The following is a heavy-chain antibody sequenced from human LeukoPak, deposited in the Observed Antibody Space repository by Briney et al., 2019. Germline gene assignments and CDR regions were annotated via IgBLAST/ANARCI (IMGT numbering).Heavy chain of an antibody. CDR2: ISWNSGSI. V-gene: IGHV3-9*03. CDR1: GFTFDDYA. Sequence: GRSLRLSCAASGFTFDDYAMHWVRQAPGKGLEWVSSISWNSGSIGYADSVKGRFTISRDNAKNSLYLQMNSLRAEDMALYYCAKTRDSSGFASSYFDYWGQGTLVTVSS. D-gene: IGHD3-22*01. CDR3: AKTRDSSGFASSYFDY. J-gene: IGHJ4*02.